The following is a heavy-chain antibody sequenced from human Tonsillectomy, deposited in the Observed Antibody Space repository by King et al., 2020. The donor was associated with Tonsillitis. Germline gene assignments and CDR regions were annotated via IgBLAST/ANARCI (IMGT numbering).Heavy chain of an antibody. D-gene: IGHD3-22*01. CDR1: GGTFSSYA. J-gene: IGHJ6*03. Sequence: LQLVQSGAEVKKPGSSVKVSCKASGGTFSSYAISWVRQAPGQGLDWMGGIIPIFGSANYAQKFQGRVTITADESTSTAYMELSSLRSEDTAVYYCARGLSYYDKSGYYYMGSYYYYMDVWGKGTTVTVSS. V-gene: IGHV1-69*01. CDR3: ARGLSYYDKSGYYYMGSYYYYMDV. CDR2: IIPIFGSA.